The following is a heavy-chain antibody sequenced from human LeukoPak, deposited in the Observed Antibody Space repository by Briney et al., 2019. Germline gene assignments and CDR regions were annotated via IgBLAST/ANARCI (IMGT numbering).Heavy chain of an antibody. CDR3: ARHGIAVVGTGFDY. V-gene: IGHV4-39*01. CDR2: IYYSGST. D-gene: IGHD6-13*01. J-gene: IGHJ4*02. CDR1: GFTFSSYE. Sequence: GSLRLSCAASGFTFSSYEMNWVRQPPGKGLEWIGSIYYSGSTYYKPSLKSRVTISLDTPKKQFSLKLSSVTAADTAVYYCARHGIAVVGTGFDYWGQGTLVTVSS.